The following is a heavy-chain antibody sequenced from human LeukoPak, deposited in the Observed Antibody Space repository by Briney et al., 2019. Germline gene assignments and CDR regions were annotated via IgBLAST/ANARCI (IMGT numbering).Heavy chain of an antibody. CDR1: SHTFTSYG. Sequence: GASVKVSCKASSHTFTSYGLSWVRQAPGQGLQWMGWVNTTTGNPTYAQGFTGRFVFSFDTSVSTAYLQISSLKAEDTAVYYCVGAKTSVGYFDYWGQGALVTVSS. CDR2: VNTTTGNP. J-gene: IGHJ4*02. CDR3: VGAKTSVGYFDY. D-gene: IGHD4-23*01. V-gene: IGHV7-4-1*02.